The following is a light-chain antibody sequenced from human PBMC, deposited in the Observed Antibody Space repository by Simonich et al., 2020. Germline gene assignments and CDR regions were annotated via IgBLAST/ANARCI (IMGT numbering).Light chain of an antibody. CDR1: QRVSSN. V-gene: IGKV3-15*01. CDR2: GAY. CDR3: QQYNNWPQT. J-gene: IGKJ2*01. Sequence: EIVMTQSPATLSVSPGERATLSCRASQRVSSNLAWYQQKPGQAPRLLIYGAYTRATGIPARFSGSGSGTEFTLTISSLQAEDFAVYYCQQYNNWPQTFGQGTKLEIK.